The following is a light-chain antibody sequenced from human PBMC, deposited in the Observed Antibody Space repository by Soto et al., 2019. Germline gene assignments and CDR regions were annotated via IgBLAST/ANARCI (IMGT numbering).Light chain of an antibody. CDR2: GAS. J-gene: IGKJ5*01. CDR3: QQYGSAPMT. V-gene: IGKV3-20*01. CDR1: QSVSSSY. Sequence: EIVFTQSPGTLSLSPGERATLSCRASQSVSSSYLAWYQQKPGQAPRLLIYGASTRATGIPARFSGSGSGTDFTLTISRLEPEDFAVYYCQQYGSAPMTFGQGTRLEIK.